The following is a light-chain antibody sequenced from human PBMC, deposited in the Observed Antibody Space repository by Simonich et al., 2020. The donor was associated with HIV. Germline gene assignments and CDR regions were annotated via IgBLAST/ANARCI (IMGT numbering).Light chain of an antibody. CDR3: CSYAGSYTWV. CDR1: SSDIGGYDY. CDR2: DVT. J-gene: IGLJ3*02. Sequence: QSALTQPRSVSGSPGQSVTISCTGTSSDIGGYDYVSWYQLHPGKAPKLMIYDVTKRPCGVPDRFSGSKSGNTASLTISGLQAEDEADYYCCSYAGSYTWVFGGGTKLTVL. V-gene: IGLV2-11*01.